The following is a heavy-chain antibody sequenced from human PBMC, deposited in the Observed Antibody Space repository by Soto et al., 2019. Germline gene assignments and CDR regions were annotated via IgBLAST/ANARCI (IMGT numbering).Heavy chain of an antibody. CDR3: AKRGYCSGDKCYWYFDK. CDR2: ISGSGGST. J-gene: IGHJ4*02. CDR1: GFTFSSYA. D-gene: IGHD2-15*01. V-gene: IGHV3-23*01. Sequence: PGGSLRLSCAASGFTFSSYAMSWVRQAPGKGLEWVSAISGSGGSTYYADSVKGRFTISRDISKNTLYLQMNSLRAEDTAVYYCAKRGYCSGDKCYWYFDKLCPGTLLTVSS.